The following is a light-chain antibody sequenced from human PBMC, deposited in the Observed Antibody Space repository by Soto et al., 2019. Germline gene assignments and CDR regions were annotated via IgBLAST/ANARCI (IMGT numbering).Light chain of an antibody. Sequence: QSALTQPASVPGSPGQSITISCTGTGSDVGGYNYVSWYKQNPGKAPKLVIYDVSHRPSGVSNRFFGSKSGNTASLTISGLQAEDEADYYCFSYSTSRARIFGGGTKLTVL. CDR1: GSDVGGYNY. CDR2: DVS. CDR3: FSYSTSRARI. V-gene: IGLV2-14*01. J-gene: IGLJ2*01.